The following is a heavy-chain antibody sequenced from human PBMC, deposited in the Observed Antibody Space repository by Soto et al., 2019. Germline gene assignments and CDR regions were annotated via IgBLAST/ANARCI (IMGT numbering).Heavy chain of an antibody. CDR1: GFTFSSYW. J-gene: IGHJ4*02. CDR3: ARGSGGFLREDYFDY. V-gene: IGHV3-7*01. Sequence: GAPRLSCAAPGFTFSSYWESLGRQAPGKGLEWVANIKQDGSEKYYVDSVKGRFTISRDNAKNSLYLQMNSLRAEDTAVYYCARGSGGFLREDYFDYWGQGTLVTVAS. D-gene: IGHD2-15*01. CDR2: IKQDGSEK.